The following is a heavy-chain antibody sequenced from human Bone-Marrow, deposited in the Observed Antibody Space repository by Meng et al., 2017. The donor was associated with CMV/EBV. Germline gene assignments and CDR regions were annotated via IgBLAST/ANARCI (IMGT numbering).Heavy chain of an antibody. V-gene: IGHV3-33*06. Sequence: GGSLRLSCAASGFSFSSYGMHWVRQAPGKGLEWVAVIWYDGSNKYYADSVKGRFTISRDNSKNTLYLQMNSLRAEDTAVYYCAKAPTGAVAGIPGYYFDYWGQGTLVTVYS. D-gene: IGHD6-19*01. CDR1: GFSFSSYG. CDR2: IWYDGSNK. CDR3: AKAPTGAVAGIPGYYFDY. J-gene: IGHJ4*02.